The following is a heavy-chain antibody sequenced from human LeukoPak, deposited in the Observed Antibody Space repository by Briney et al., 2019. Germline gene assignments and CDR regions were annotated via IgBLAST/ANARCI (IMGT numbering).Heavy chain of an antibody. V-gene: IGHV4-59*01. CDR3: ARDVPAAIGGWFDP. CDR1: GGSISSYY. D-gene: IGHD2-2*01. J-gene: IGHJ5*02. Sequence: SETLSLTCTVSGGSISSYYWSWIRQPPGKGLEWIGYIYYSGSTNYNPSLKSRVTISVDTSKHQFSLKLSSVTAADTAVYYCARDVPAAIGGWFDPWGQGTLVTVSS. CDR2: IYYSGST.